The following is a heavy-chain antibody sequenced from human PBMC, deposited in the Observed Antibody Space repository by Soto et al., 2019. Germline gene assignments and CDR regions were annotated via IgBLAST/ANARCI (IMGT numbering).Heavy chain of an antibody. J-gene: IGHJ4*02. V-gene: IGHV4-4*09. D-gene: IGHD6-13*01. CDR2: IYFSGST. Sequence: LQTLRHRCSVAGGTREGYYWRWIRQTPGQGLEWLGFIYFSGSTRYNPSLMSRLTISLDKSKRQFSMSLSSVTAADTAVYYCARSVATPGTNMDFWGQGTLVTVSS. CDR3: ARSVATPGTNMDF. CDR1: GGTREGYY.